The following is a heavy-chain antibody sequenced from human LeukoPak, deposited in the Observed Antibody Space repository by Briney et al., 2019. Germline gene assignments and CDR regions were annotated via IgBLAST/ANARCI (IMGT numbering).Heavy chain of an antibody. V-gene: IGHV1-46*01. D-gene: IGHD7-27*01. CDR2: INPSGGST. CDR1: GGTFSSYA. J-gene: IGHJ5*02. CDR3: ARAPGPPNWFDP. Sequence: ASVKVSCKASGGTFSSYAISWVRQAPGQGLEWMGIINPSGGSTSYAQKFQGRVTMTRDTSTSTVYMELSSLRSEDTAEYYCARAPGPPNWFDPWGQETLVTVSS.